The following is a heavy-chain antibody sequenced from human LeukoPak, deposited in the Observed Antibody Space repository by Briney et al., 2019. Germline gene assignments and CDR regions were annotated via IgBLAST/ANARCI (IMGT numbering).Heavy chain of an antibody. Sequence: SETLSLTCAVYGGSFSGYYWSWIRQPPGKGLEWIGEINHSGSTNYSPSLKSRVTISVDTSKNQFSLKLSSVTAADTAVYYCARRHSSGWYGGYYWGQGTLVTVSS. CDR3: ARRHSSGWYGGYY. J-gene: IGHJ4*02. D-gene: IGHD6-19*01. CDR1: GGSFSGYY. CDR2: INHSGST. V-gene: IGHV4-34*01.